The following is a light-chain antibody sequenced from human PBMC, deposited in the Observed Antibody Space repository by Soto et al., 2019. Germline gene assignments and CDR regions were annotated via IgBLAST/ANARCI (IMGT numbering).Light chain of an antibody. Sequence: QSALTQTASVSGSPGQSISISCTGTSSDVGGYNYVSWYQQHPGKAPKLMIYEVSNRPSGVSNRLSGSKSGNTASLTISGLQAEDEADYYCSSYTSSSTRVFGGGTKLTVL. CDR3: SSYTSSSTRV. V-gene: IGLV2-14*01. J-gene: IGLJ3*02. CDR1: SSDVGGYNY. CDR2: EVS.